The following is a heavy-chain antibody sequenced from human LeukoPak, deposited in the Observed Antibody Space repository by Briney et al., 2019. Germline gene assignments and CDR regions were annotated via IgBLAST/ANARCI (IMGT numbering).Heavy chain of an antibody. CDR2: ISSTGGTT. V-gene: IGHV3-23*01. CDR1: GYTFSNYG. Sequence: GTSLRLSCAASGYTFSNYGMSWVRQAPGKGLEWISSISSTGGTTYYADSVKGRFTISRDNSKNTLFLQVNSLRAEDTAIYYCAKNGDRGAYCSGGSCYPYYYYYMDVWGKGTTVTISS. CDR3: AKNGDRGAYCSGGSCYPYYYYYMDV. D-gene: IGHD2-15*01. J-gene: IGHJ6*03.